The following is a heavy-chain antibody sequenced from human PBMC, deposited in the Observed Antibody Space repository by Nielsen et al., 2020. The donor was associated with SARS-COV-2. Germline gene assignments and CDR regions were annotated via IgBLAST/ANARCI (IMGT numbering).Heavy chain of an antibody. D-gene: IGHD3-10*01. V-gene: IGHV3-48*04. J-gene: IGHJ4*02. Sequence: GGSLRLSCAASGFTYTNYRMNWVRQAPGKGLEWISHISSSSGTIYYADSVQGRFTISRDNAKNSLYLQMNSLRAEDTALYYCAKLPHYYGSGADLDYWGQGTLVTVSS. CDR3: AKLPHYYGSGADLDY. CDR1: GFTYTNYR. CDR2: ISSSSGTI.